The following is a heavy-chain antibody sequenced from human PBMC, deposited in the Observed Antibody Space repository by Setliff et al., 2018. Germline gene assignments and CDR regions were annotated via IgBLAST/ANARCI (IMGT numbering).Heavy chain of an antibody. CDR3: AKLVWLTTWYYMDV. D-gene: IGHD5-18*01. CDR1: GLTFSSYW. Sequence: GESLRLSCAASGLTFSSYWMTWVRQAPGKGLEWLANIKQDGSEIYSVDSVKGRFGISRDNAKNSLYLQMNSLRAEDTAVYYCAKLVWLTTWYYMDVWGKGTTVTVSS. J-gene: IGHJ6*03. CDR2: IKQDGSEI. V-gene: IGHV3-7*03.